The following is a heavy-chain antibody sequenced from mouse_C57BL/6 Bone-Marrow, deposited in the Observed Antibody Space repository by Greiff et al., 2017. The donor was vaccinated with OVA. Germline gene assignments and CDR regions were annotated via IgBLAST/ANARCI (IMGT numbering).Heavy chain of an antibody. Sequence: QVQLKESGAELVRPGASVKLSCKASGYTFTDYYINWVKQRPGQGLEWIARIYPGSGNTYYNEKFKGKATLTAEKSSSTAYMQLSSLTSEDSAVYFCARGITTVVNFYYYAMDYWGQGTSVTVSS. V-gene: IGHV1-76*01. CDR3: ARGITTVVNFYYYAMDY. CDR1: GYTFTDYY. D-gene: IGHD1-1*01. J-gene: IGHJ4*01. CDR2: IYPGSGNT.